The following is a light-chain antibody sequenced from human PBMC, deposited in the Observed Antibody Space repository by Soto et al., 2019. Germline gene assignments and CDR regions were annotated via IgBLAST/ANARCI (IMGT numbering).Light chain of an antibody. CDR1: QDISNS. CDR2: DAS. Sequence: DIQMTQSPSSLSASVGDKITITCQASQDISNSLNWYQQKPGKAPKLLIYDASNLETGVPSRFSGSGSGTDFTLTLRSLQPEDIGTYFCYHYHPLPPRTFGPGTKVEI. CDR3: YHYHPLPPRT. J-gene: IGKJ1*01. V-gene: IGKV1-33*01.